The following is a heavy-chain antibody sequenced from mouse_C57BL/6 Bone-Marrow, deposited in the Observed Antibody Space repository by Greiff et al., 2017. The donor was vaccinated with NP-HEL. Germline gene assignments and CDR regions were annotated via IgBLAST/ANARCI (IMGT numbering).Heavy chain of an antibody. Sequence: EVQRVESGEGLVKPGGSLKLSCAASGFTFSSYAMSWVRQTPEKRLEWVAYISSGGDYTYYEDTVKGRFTISRDNARNTLYLQMSSLKSEDTAMYNCTRDLTYFDYWGQCTTRSVSS. CDR1: GFTFSSYA. J-gene: IGHJ2*01. CDR2: ISSGGDYT. V-gene: IGHV5-9-1*02. CDR3: TRDLTYFDY. D-gene: IGHD4-1*01.